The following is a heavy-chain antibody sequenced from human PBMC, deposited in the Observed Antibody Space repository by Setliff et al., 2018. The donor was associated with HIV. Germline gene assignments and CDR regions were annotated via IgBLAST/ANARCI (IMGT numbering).Heavy chain of an antibody. Sequence: SETLSLTCAVCGASFSYYWGWIRQPPGKGLEWLGSFYYSGSTYYNPSLQSRVTISVDSSKNQFSLILRSVTAADTAMYYCARSSGPGSYCFRYGVDVWGQGTTVTVSS. CDR1: GASFSYY. CDR2: FYYSGST. CDR3: ARSSGPGSYCFRYGVDV. J-gene: IGHJ6*02. D-gene: IGHD3-10*01. V-gene: IGHV4-39*07.